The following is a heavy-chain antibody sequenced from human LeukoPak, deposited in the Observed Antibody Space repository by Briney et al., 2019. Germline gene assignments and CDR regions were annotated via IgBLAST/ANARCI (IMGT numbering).Heavy chain of an antibody. J-gene: IGHJ6*03. D-gene: IGHD1-1*01. V-gene: IGHV3-23*01. Sequence: GGSLRLSCAASGLTFSSFAMCSVRQAPGKGPEWLSMIVGSGGSTFYAESVRGRFIISRDNSKNTLYLQMSSLRADDTALYFCARMKGPAQHDHYAMDVWGKGTTVTVSS. CDR1: GLTFSSFA. CDR3: ARMKGPAQHDHYAMDV. CDR2: IVGSGGST.